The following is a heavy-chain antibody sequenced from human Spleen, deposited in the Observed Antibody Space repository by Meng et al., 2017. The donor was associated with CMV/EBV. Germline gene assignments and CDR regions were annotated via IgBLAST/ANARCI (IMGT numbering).Heavy chain of an antibody. D-gene: IGHD6-19*01. V-gene: IGHV4-59*12. CDR2: IYDTGST. J-gene: IGHJ4*02. CDR1: GVSMSGYY. Sequence: SETLSLTCTVSGVSMSGYYWSWIRQPPGKGLEWIGYIYDTGSTNYNPSLKSRVTISLDTSKSQFSLNLSSVTAADTAMYYCATSGWFANYFASWGQGTLVTVSS. CDR3: ATSGWFANYFAS.